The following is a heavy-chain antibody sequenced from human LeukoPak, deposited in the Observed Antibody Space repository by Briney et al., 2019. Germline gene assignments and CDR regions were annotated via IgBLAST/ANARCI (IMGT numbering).Heavy chain of an antibody. CDR2: INPNSGGT. D-gene: IGHD3-10*01. V-gene: IGHV1-2*02. CDR1: GGTFSSYG. CDR3: ARGDATGRGGFGELSFIFDY. J-gene: IGHJ4*02. Sequence: GASVKVSCKASGGTFSSYGIRWVRQAPGQGLEWMGWINPNSGGTNYAQKFQGRVTMTRDTSISTAYMELSRLRSDDTAVYYCARGDATGRGGFGELSFIFDYWGQGTLVTVSS.